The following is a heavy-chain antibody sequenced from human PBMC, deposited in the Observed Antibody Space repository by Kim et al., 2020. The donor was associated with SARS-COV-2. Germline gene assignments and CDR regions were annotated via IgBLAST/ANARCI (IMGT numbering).Heavy chain of an antibody. CDR2: TYYRSKWYN. CDR1: GDSVSSNSAA. Sequence: SQTLSLTCAISGDSVSSNSAAWNWIRQSPSRGLEWLGRTYYRSKWYNDYAVSVKSRITINPDTSKNQFSLQLNSVTPEDTAVYYCARNTLGVAGTVFFYYYYGMDVWGQGTTVTVSS. J-gene: IGHJ6*02. D-gene: IGHD6-19*01. V-gene: IGHV6-1*01. CDR3: ARNTLGVAGTVFFYYYYGMDV.